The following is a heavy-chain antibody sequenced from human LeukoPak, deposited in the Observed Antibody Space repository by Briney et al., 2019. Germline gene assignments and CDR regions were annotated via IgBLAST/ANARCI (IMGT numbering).Heavy chain of an antibody. V-gene: IGHV1-18*01. CDR2: ISAYNGNT. D-gene: IGHD3-10*01. Sequence: WISAYNGNTNYAQKLQGRVTMTTDTSTSTAYMELRSLRSDVTAVYYCARDELLWFGEPDYWGQGTLVTVSS. J-gene: IGHJ4*02. CDR3: ARDELLWFGEPDY.